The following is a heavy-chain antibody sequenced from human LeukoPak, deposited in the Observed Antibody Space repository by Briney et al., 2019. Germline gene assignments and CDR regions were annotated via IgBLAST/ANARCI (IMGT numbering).Heavy chain of an antibody. Sequence: GGSLRLSCAAPGFTFSSYAMHWVRQAPGKGLEYVSAISSNGGSTYYANSVKGRFTISRDNSKNTLYLQMGSLRAEDMAVYYCARDQVRYSSSPSTNYGMDVWGQGTTVTVSS. J-gene: IGHJ6*02. CDR3: ARDQVRYSSSPSTNYGMDV. V-gene: IGHV3-64*01. CDR1: GFTFSSYA. D-gene: IGHD6-6*01. CDR2: ISSNGGST.